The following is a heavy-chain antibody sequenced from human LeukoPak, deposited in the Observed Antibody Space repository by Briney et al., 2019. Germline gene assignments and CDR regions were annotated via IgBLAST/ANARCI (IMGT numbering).Heavy chain of an antibody. Sequence: GGSLRLSCAASGFTFSSYSMNWVRQAPGKGLEWVSSISSSSSYIYYADSVKGRFTISRDNAKNSLYLRMNSLRAGDTAVYYCASGYSYGYEHYWGQGTLVTVSS. CDR1: GFTFSSYS. V-gene: IGHV3-21*01. CDR2: ISSSSSYI. CDR3: ASGYSYGYEHY. D-gene: IGHD5-18*01. J-gene: IGHJ4*02.